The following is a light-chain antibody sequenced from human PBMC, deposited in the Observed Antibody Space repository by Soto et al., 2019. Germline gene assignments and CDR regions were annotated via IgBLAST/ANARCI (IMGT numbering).Light chain of an antibody. V-gene: IGLV3-21*04. CDR2: YDS. CDR3: QVWDIMTDNHV. CDR1: NIGNKR. Sequence: SYELTQPPSVSVAPEKTATITCGGDNIGNKRVHWYRQKPGQAPVLVISYDSDRPSGIPERFSGSNSGNTATLTISRVEAGDEADYYCQVWDIMTDNHVFGTGTKVTVL. J-gene: IGLJ1*01.